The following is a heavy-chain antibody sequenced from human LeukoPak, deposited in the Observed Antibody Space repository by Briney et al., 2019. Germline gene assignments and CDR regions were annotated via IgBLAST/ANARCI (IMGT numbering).Heavy chain of an antibody. D-gene: IGHD2-8*02. CDR3: ARDLLPVGSTGLAY. CDR1: GFTFSSYS. J-gene: IGHJ4*02. CDR2: ISSSSDTV. V-gene: IGHV3-48*02. Sequence: GGSLRLSCAASGFTFSSYSMNWVRQAPGKGLEWVSYISSSSDTVYYADSVMGRFTISRDNAKNSLYLQMNTLRDEDTAVYYCARDLLPVGSTGLAYWGQGTLVTVSS.